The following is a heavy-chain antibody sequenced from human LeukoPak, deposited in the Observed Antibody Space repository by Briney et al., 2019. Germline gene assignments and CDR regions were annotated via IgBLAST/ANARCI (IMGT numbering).Heavy chain of an antibody. V-gene: IGHV3-74*01. D-gene: IGHD6-19*01. Sequence: GGSLRLSCAASGFTFSSYWMHWVRQAPGKGLVWVSRINSDGSSTSYADSVKGRFTISSDNAKNTLYLQMNSLRAEDTAVYYCAKIYSSGVYAFDIWGQGTMVTVSS. CDR1: GFTFSSYW. CDR3: AKIYSSGVYAFDI. CDR2: INSDGSST. J-gene: IGHJ3*02.